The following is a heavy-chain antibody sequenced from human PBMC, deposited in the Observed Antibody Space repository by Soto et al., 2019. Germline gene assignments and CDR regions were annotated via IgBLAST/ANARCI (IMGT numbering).Heavy chain of an antibody. V-gene: IGHV3-23*01. D-gene: IGHD3-3*01. CDR2: ISGSGGST. J-gene: IGHJ6*02. CDR1: GFTFSSYA. CDR3: AKEREYYDFWSGYSNWRNYYYYGMDV. Sequence: LRLSCAASGFTFSSYAMSWVRQAPGKGLEWVSAISGSGGSTYYADSVKGRFTISRDNSKNTLYLQMNSLRAEDTAVYYCAKEREYYDFWSGYSNWRNYYYYGMDVWGQGTTVTVSS.